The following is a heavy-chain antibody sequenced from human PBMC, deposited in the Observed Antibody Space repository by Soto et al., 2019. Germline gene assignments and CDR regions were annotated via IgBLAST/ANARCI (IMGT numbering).Heavy chain of an antibody. V-gene: IGHV3-23*01. CDR2: ISGSGGST. J-gene: IGHJ4*02. CDR3: AKAPIPMIVVVTRAYFDY. D-gene: IGHD3-22*01. CDR1: GFTFSSYA. Sequence: PGGSLRLSCAASGFTFSSYAMSWVRQAPGKGLEWVSAISGSGGSTYYADSVKGRFTISRDNSKNTPYLQMNSLRAEDTAVYYCAKAPIPMIVVVTRAYFDYWGQGTLVTVSS.